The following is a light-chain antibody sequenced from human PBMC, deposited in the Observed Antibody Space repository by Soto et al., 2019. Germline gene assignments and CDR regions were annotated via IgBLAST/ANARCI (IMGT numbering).Light chain of an antibody. CDR2: GAS. CDR3: QQYSKSPPYT. CDR1: QSVXXS. J-gene: IGKJ2*01. V-gene: IGKV3-20*01. Sequence: EIVLAQSPGTLSXSPGERATLSXRXXQSVXXSLAWYQQKPGQAPRLLIYGASSRVTGIPDRFSGSGSGTDFTLTISRLEPEDFAVYYCQQYSKSPPYTFGQGTMLEIK.